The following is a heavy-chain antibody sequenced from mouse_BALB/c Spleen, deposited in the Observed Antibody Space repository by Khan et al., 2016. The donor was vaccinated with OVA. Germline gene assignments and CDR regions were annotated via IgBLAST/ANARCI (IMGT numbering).Heavy chain of an antibody. D-gene: IGHD1-1*01. V-gene: IGHV1S41*01. CDR3: ARENYYGSSCCAMDY. CDR2: IDPGSNNA. CDR1: GYTFTSYW. Sequence: DLVKPGASVKLSCKASGYTFTSYWMNWMKQRPGQGLEWIGRIDPGSNNAYYRDMFKGKATLTVDTSSNTAYIQLSSLSSEDSAVYLSARENYYGSSCCAMDYWGQGTSVTVSA. J-gene: IGHJ4*01.